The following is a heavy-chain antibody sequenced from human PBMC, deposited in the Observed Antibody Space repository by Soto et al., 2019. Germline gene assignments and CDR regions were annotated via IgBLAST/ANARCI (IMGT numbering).Heavy chain of an antibody. CDR2: IIPIFGTA. CDR3: ARRTYSSSRYDNWFDP. Sequence: SVKVSCKASGGTFSSYAISWVRQAPGQGLEWMGGIIPIFGTANYAQKFQGRVTITADESTSTAYMELSSVTAADTAVYYCARRTYSSSRYDNWFDPWGQGTLVTVSS. V-gene: IGHV1-69*13. D-gene: IGHD6-6*01. CDR1: GGTFSSYA. J-gene: IGHJ5*02.